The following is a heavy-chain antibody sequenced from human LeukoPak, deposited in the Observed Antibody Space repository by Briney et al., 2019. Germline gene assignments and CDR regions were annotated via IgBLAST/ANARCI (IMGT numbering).Heavy chain of an antibody. V-gene: IGHV3-30*02. CDR1: GFTFSSYG. CDR3: AKEGGYYYDSSGYLFDY. D-gene: IGHD3-22*01. Sequence: GGSLRLSCAASGFTFSSYGMHSVRQAPGKGLEWVAFIRYDGSNKYYADSVKGRFTISRDNSKNTLYLQMNSLRAEDTAVYYCAKEGGYYYDSSGYLFDYWGQGTLVTVSS. J-gene: IGHJ4*02. CDR2: IRYDGSNK.